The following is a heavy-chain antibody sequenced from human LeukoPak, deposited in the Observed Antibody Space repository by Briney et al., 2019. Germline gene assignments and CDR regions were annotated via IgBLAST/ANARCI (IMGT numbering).Heavy chain of an antibody. Sequence: SVKVSCKASGGTFSSYAISWVRQAPGQGLEWMGGIIPIFDTANYAQKFQGRVTITADESTSTAYMELSSLRSEDTAVYYCARETPPGLLGDYWGQGTLVTVSS. D-gene: IGHD1-26*01. CDR2: IIPIFDTA. CDR1: GGTFSSYA. CDR3: ARETPPGLLGDY. J-gene: IGHJ4*02. V-gene: IGHV1-69*13.